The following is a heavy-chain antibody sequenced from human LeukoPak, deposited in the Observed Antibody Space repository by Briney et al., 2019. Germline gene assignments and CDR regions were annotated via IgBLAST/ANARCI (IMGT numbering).Heavy chain of an antibody. J-gene: IGHJ3*02. D-gene: IGHD1-1*01. Sequence: GGSLRLSCVASGFTFSSHWMHWVRQAPGKGLVWVSHIKSDGSFTNYADSVKGRFTISRDNAKNTLYLQMNSLRPEDTAAYYCARGTGAFDIWGQGTKVTVSS. CDR1: GFTFSSHW. CDR3: ARGTGAFDI. V-gene: IGHV3-74*01. CDR2: IKSDGSFT.